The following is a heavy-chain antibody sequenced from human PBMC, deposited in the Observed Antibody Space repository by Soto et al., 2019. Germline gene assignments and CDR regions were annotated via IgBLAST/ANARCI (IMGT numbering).Heavy chain of an antibody. CDR1: GFTFSSYA. D-gene: IGHD6-19*01. V-gene: IGHV3-30-3*01. J-gene: IGHJ6*02. CDR3: ARDGPAPQDYSSVEYYGMDV. CDR2: ISYDGSNK. Sequence: QVQLVESGGGVVQPGRSLRLSCAASGFTFSSYAMHWVRQAPGKGLEWVAVISYDGSNKYYADSVKGRFTISRDNSKNTLYLQMNSLRAEDTAVYYCARDGPAPQDYSSVEYYGMDVWGQGTTVTVSS.